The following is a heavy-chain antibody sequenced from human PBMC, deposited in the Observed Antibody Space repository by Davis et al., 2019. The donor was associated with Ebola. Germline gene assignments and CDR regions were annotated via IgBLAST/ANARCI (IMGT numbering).Heavy chain of an antibody. D-gene: IGHD3-10*01. J-gene: IGHJ4*02. Sequence: GGSLRLSCAASGFDISPYAIHWVRQTPGKGLEWVALISFDSTFTHYSDSVRGRFTISRDNSKNTVFLQMNSLRSDDAAVYYCARLRATHVIRHYFDNWGQGTLVAVSS. V-gene: IGHV3-30*03. CDR3: ARLRATHVIRHYFDN. CDR1: GFDISPYA. CDR2: ISFDSTFT.